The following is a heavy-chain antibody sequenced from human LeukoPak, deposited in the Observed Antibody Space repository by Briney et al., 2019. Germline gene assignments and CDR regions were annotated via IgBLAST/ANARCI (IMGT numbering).Heavy chain of an antibody. CDR3: ARVAGGSSPYYFDY. CDR2: INSDGSST. V-gene: IGHV3-74*01. J-gene: IGHJ4*02. D-gene: IGHD6-13*01. Sequence: GGSPRLSCAASGFTSSSYWMHWVRQAPGKGLVWVSRINSDGSSTSYADSVKGRFTISRDNAKNTLYLQMNSLRAEDTAVYYCARVAGGSSPYYFDYWGRGTLVTVSS. CDR1: GFTSSSYW.